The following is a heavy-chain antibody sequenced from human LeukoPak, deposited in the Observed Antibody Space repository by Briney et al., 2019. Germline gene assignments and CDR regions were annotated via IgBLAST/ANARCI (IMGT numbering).Heavy chain of an antibody. CDR2: INPGRSET. J-gene: IGHJ4*02. D-gene: IGHD6-13*01. Sequence: GESLKISCKVSGYSLTSYWIGWARQMPGKGLEWMGIINPGRSETQYSPSFQGQVTISVDKSITTAYLQWSSLEVSDTAMYYCATTGYSSHWEYYWGQGTLVTVS. CDR1: GYSLTSYW. CDR3: ATTGYSSHWEYY. V-gene: IGHV5-51*01.